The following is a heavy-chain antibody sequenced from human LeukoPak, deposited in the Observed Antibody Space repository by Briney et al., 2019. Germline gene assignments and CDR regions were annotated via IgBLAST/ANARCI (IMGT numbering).Heavy chain of an antibody. Sequence: SGTLFLTCGVSGDSISRGNYWNWVRQFPGKGLEWIGDIYQSGITNYNPSLKSRVTMSLDKSKNEFSLSLHSVTAADTAVYFCARDPRPRGGWFYFDYWGQGILVTVSS. CDR1: GDSISRGNY. CDR3: ARDPRPRGGWFYFDY. CDR2: IYQSGIT. V-gene: IGHV4-4*02. J-gene: IGHJ4*02. D-gene: IGHD6-19*01.